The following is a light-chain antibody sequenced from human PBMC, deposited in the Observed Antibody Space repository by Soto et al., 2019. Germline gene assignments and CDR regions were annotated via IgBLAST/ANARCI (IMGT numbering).Light chain of an antibody. CDR1: QSVRGNS. Sequence: IVLTQSPGTLSLSPGERATLSCRASQSVRGNSLAWYQQSPGLPPRLLIYDASTRATGIPDRFSGSGSGTDFTLTISRLEPKDFAVYFCQQYGTSPQTFGQGTKVDIK. J-gene: IGKJ1*01. V-gene: IGKV3-20*01. CDR3: QQYGTSPQT. CDR2: DAS.